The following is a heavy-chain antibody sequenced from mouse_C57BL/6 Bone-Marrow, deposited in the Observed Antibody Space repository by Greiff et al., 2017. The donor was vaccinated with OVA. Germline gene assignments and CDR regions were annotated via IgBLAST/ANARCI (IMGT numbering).Heavy chain of an antibody. Sequence: VKLQQPGAELVMPGASVKLSCKASGYTFTSYWMHWVKQRPGQGLEWIGEIDPSDSYTNYNQKFKGKSTLTVDKSSSTAYMQLSSLTSEDSAVYYCARAPYYYGSSSYYAMDYWGQGTSVTVSS. V-gene: IGHV1-69*01. J-gene: IGHJ4*01. D-gene: IGHD1-1*01. CDR3: ARAPYYYGSSSYYAMDY. CDR1: GYTFTSYW. CDR2: IDPSDSYT.